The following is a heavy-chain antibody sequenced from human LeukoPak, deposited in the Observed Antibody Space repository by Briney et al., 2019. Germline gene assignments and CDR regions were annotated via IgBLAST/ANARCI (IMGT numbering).Heavy chain of an antibody. D-gene: IGHD1-1*01. V-gene: IGHV4-39*01. J-gene: IGHJ4*02. Sequence: SETLSLTCTVSGGSIGSSSYYWGWIRQPPGKGLEWIGSIYYSGSTYYNPSLKSRVTISVDTSKNQFSLKLSSVTAADTAVYYCARQGRTSGFDYWGQGTLVTVSS. CDR2: IYYSGST. CDR1: GGSIGSSSYY. CDR3: ARQGRTSGFDY.